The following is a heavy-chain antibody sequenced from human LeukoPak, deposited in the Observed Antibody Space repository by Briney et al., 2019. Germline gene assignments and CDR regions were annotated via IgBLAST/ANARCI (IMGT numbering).Heavy chain of an antibody. CDR1: GYTFTGYY. CDR2: INPNSGGT. V-gene: IGHV1-2*06. Sequence: ASVKVSCKASGYTFTGYYMHWVRQAPGQGLEWMGRINPNSGGTNYAQKFQGRVTMTRDTSISTAYMELSRLRSDDTAVYYCASRPTDGDAFDIWGQGTMVTVSS. J-gene: IGHJ3*02. CDR3: ASRPTDGDAFDI.